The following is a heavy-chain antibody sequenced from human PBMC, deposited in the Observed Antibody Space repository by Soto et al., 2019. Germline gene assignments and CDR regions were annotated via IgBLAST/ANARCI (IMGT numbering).Heavy chain of an antibody. V-gene: IGHV3-64D*06. CDR1: GFTFSSYA. J-gene: IGHJ5*02. Sequence: GGSLRLSCSASGFTFSSYAMHWVRQAPGKGLEYVSAISSNGGSAYYADSVKGRFTISRDNSKNTLYLQMSSLRAEDTAVYYCVKGGYSSSWYGAREFNWFDPWGQGTLVTVS. CDR2: ISSNGGSA. D-gene: IGHD6-13*01. CDR3: VKGGYSSSWYGAREFNWFDP.